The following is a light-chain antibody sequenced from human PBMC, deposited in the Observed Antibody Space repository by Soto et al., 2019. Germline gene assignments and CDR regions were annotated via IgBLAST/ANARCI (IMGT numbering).Light chain of an antibody. CDR3: SSYASSSTPHVV. CDR1: SSDVGGYNY. Sequence: QSALTQPASVSGSPGQSITISCTGTSSDVGGYNYVSWYQQDPGKAPKLMIYDVSNRPSGVSNRFSGSKSGNTASLTISGLRAEDEADYYCSSYASSSTPHVVFGGGTKLTVL. J-gene: IGLJ2*01. V-gene: IGLV2-14*01. CDR2: DVS.